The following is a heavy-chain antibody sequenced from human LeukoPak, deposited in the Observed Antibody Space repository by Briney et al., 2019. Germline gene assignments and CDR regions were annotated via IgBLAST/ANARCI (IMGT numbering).Heavy chain of an antibody. CDR2: IHDSVNT. CDR1: GGSISSYY. CDR3: ARGRITIFGVVTPHFDY. V-gene: IGHV4-59*07. Sequence: PSDTLSITCTVSGGSISSYYWTWIRQSPGTGLEWIGYIHDSVNTDYNPSLKSRVTISVDTSNKQFSLKLNSVTAADTAVYYCARGRITIFGVVTPHFDYWGQGTLVTVSS. J-gene: IGHJ4*02. D-gene: IGHD3-3*01.